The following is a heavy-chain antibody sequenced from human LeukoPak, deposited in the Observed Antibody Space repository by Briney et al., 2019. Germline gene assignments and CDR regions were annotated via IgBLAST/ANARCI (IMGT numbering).Heavy chain of an antibody. V-gene: IGHV3-30*04. CDR2: ISYDGSNK. CDR3: AKAHRGFDDFWTGYDY. Sequence: TGGSLRLSCAASGFTFSSYAMHWVRQAPGKGLEWVAVISYDGSNKYYADSVKGRFTISRDNSKNTLYLQMNSLRVEDTAVYFCAKAHRGFDDFWTGYDYWGQGTLVTVSS. J-gene: IGHJ4*02. D-gene: IGHD3/OR15-3a*01. CDR1: GFTFSSYA.